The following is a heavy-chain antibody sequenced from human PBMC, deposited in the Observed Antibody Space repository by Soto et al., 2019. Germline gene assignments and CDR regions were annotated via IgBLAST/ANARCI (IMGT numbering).Heavy chain of an antibody. J-gene: IGHJ4*02. D-gene: IGHD3-10*01. V-gene: IGHV1-58*01. CDR3: AAERSSMVRGVIPDY. CDR1: GFTFTSSA. CDR2: IVVGSGNT. Sequence: SVKVSCKASGFTFTSSAVQWLRQARGQRLEWIGWIVVGSGNTNYAQKFQERVTITRDMSTSTAYMELSSLRSEDTAVYYCAAERSSMVRGVIPDYWGQGTLVTVSS.